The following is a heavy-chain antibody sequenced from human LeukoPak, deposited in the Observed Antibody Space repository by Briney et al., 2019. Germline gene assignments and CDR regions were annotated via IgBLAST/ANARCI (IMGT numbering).Heavy chain of an antibody. V-gene: IGHV3-23*01. Sequence: GASLRLSCAASGFIFSNYAMYWVRQAPGKGLEWVSAISGRSDNTYYGDSVKGRFTLSRDSSKNTLYLQMNSLRADDTAVYYCAKWGDYDVLTGYYVSDFWGQGTLVTVSS. CDR1: GFIFSNYA. CDR3: AKWGDYDVLTGYYVSDF. D-gene: IGHD3-9*01. J-gene: IGHJ4*02. CDR2: ISGRSDNT.